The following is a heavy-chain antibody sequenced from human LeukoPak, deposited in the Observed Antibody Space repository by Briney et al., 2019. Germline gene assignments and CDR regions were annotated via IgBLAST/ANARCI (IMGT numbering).Heavy chain of an antibody. V-gene: IGHV1-2*06. D-gene: IGHD5-12*01. CDR3: ARAKRLRGYSGYDLDY. J-gene: IGHJ4*02. Sequence: ASVKVSCKASGYTFTGYYMHWVRRAPGQGLEWMGRINPNSGGTNYAQKFQGRVTMTRDTSISTAYMELSRLRSDDTAVYYCARAKRLRGYSGYDLDYWGQGTLVTVSS. CDR1: GYTFTGYY. CDR2: INPNSGGT.